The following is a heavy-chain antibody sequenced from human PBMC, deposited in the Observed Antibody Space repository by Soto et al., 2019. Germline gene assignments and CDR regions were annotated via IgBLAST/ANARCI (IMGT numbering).Heavy chain of an antibody. J-gene: IGHJ4*02. CDR2: IYNSGST. Sequence: WTWIRQPPGKGLEWIGFIYNSGSTHYNPSLRSRVTISVDTSKNQFSPKLRSVTAADTAVYYCASMGYHYGSGSYPLDYWGQGTLVTVSS. CDR3: ASMGYHYGSGSYPLDY. D-gene: IGHD3-10*01. V-gene: IGHV4-59*08.